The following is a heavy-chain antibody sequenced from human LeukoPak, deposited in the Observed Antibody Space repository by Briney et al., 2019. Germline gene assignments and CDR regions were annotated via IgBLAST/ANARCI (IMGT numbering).Heavy chain of an antibody. CDR1: GFTLSRYA. CDR2: IWYVGGNK. J-gene: IGHJ4*02. V-gene: IGHV3-33*01. Sequence: GGALRLSCAASGFTLSRYAMHWVRQAPSKGLDWVAVIWYVGGNKYYADSVKGRFTISRDNPKNTLYLQMNGLRAEDTAVYYCASDYGDKGSYLDYWGQGTLVTVSS. CDR3: ASDYGDKGSYLDY. D-gene: IGHD4-23*01.